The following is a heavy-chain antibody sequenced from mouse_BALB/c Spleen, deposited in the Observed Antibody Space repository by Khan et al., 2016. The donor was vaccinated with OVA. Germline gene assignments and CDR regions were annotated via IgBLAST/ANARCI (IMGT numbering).Heavy chain of an antibody. J-gene: IGHJ4*01. CDR1: GFSLTSYG. V-gene: IGHV2-3*01. CDR3: VKQNHGTLYAVDY. Sequence: QVQLKESGPGLVAPSQSLSITCTVSGFSLTSYGVSWVRQPPGKGLEWLGVIWGDGNTNYHSTLISRLSISKDDSKSHVFLKLNSLQTDDTATYYCVKQNHGTLYAVDYWGQGTSVTVSS. D-gene: IGHD2-1*01. CDR2: IWGDGNT.